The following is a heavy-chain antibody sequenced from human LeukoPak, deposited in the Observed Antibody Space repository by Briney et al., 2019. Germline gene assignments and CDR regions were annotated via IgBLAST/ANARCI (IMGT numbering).Heavy chain of an antibody. CDR3: ANWDSGAFDI. Sequence: GRSLRLSCAASGFTFSSYGMHWVRQAPGKGLEWVAVISYNGSNKYYADSVKGRFTISRDNSKNTLYLQMNSLRAEDTAVYYCANWDSGAFDIWGQGTMVTVSS. CDR2: ISYNGSNK. V-gene: IGHV3-30*18. D-gene: IGHD1-26*01. J-gene: IGHJ3*02. CDR1: GFTFSSYG.